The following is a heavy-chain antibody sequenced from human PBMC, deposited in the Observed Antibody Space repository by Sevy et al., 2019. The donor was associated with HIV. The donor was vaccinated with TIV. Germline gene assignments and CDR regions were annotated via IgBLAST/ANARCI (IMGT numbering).Heavy chain of an antibody. J-gene: IGHJ4*02. CDR1: GFTFSNAW. CDR2: IKSKIDGATR. D-gene: IGHD3-9*01. Sequence: GGSLRLSCAASGFTFSNAWMSWVRQAPGKGLEWVGRIKSKIDGATRDLAAPVKGRITISRDDSRNTLYLQMNSLKTEDNGVYYCATGLGKSDFDYWGQGTLVTVSS. V-gene: IGHV3-15*01. CDR3: ATGLGKSDFDY.